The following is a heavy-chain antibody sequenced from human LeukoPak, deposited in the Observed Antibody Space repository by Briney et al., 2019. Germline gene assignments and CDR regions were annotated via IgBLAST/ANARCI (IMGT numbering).Heavy chain of an antibody. Sequence: ASVTVSCKASGYTFTSYAMHWVRQAPGQRLEWMGWINAGNGNTKYSQKFQGRVTITRDTSASTAYMELSSLRSEDTAVYYCARDSYYDSSGYYDFDYWGQGTLVTVSS. CDR1: GYTFTSYA. CDR3: ARDSYYDSSGYYDFDY. V-gene: IGHV1-3*01. D-gene: IGHD3-22*01. CDR2: INAGNGNT. J-gene: IGHJ4*02.